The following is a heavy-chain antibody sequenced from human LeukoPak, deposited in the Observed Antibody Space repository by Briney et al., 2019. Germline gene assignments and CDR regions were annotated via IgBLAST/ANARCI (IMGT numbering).Heavy chain of an antibody. CDR3: ARHGPVYSSSWFQNWFDP. Sequence: SETLSLTCAVYGGSFSGYYWSWIRQPPGKGLEWIGEINHSGSTNYNPSLKSRVTISVDTSKNQFSLKLSSVTAADTAVYYCARHGPVYSSSWFQNWFDPWGQGTLVTVSS. D-gene: IGHD6-13*01. CDR2: INHSGST. J-gene: IGHJ5*02. V-gene: IGHV4-34*01. CDR1: GGSFSGYY.